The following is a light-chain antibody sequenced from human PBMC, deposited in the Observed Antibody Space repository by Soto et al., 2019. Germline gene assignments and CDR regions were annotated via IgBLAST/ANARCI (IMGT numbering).Light chain of an antibody. CDR2: QAS. CDR1: QSIRNW. V-gene: IGKV1-5*03. Sequence: DIQMTQSPSTLSASVGDRVTITCRASQSIRNWLAWYQQKPGKAPNLLIYQASNLKRGVPSRFSGSGSETEYNLTISSLQPDDFATYYCQQYNSYPWTFGQGTKVEIK. CDR3: QQYNSYPWT. J-gene: IGKJ1*01.